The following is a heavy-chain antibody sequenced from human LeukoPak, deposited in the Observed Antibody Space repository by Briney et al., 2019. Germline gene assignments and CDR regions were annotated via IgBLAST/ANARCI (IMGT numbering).Heavy chain of an antibody. CDR1: GGSISSSSYD. CDR2: IYYSGST. Sequence: PSETLSLTCTVSGGSISSSSYDWGWIRQPPGKGLEWIGSIYYSGSTDYNPSLKSRVTITVDTSKNKFSLKLSSVTAADTAVYYCARSYSGYEYYFDYWGQGTLVTVSS. CDR3: ARSYSGYEYYFDY. V-gene: IGHV4-39*01. D-gene: IGHD5-12*01. J-gene: IGHJ4*02.